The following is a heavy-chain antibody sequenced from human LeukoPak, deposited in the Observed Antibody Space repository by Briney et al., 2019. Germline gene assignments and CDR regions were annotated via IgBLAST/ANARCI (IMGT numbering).Heavy chain of an antibody. Sequence: GGSLRLSCAASGFAFSDSWMTWIRQAPGKGLEWVAFIKGDGSAKKYVDCVKGRFTISRDNAKNSLFLQMNSLRAEDTAVHYCARDRGWIQHDIWGQGTMVTVSS. D-gene: IGHD5-18*01. CDR2: IKGDGSAK. V-gene: IGHV3-7*01. J-gene: IGHJ3*02. CDR3: ARDRGWIQHDI. CDR1: GFAFSDSW.